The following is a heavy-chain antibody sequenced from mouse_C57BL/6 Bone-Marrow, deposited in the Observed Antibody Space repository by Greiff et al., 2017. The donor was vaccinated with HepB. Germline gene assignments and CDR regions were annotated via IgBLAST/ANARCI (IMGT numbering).Heavy chain of an antibody. D-gene: IGHD2-5*01. V-gene: IGHV5-9-1*02. CDR1: GFTFSSYA. Sequence: EVKLQESGEGLVKPGGSLKLSCAASGFTFSSYAMSWVRQTPEKRLEWVAYISSGGDYIYYADTVKGRFTISRDNARNTLYLQMSSLKSEDTAMYYCTDYSNYKFAYWGQGTLVTVSA. CDR2: ISSGGDYI. J-gene: IGHJ3*01. CDR3: TDYSNYKFAY.